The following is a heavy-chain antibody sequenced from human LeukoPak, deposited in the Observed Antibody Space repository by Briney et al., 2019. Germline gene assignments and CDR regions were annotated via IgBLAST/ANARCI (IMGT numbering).Heavy chain of an antibody. D-gene: IGHD3-10*01. CDR1: GGSVSDYY. CDR2: IYYSGST. Sequence: PSETLSLTCTVSGGSVSDYYWGWIRQSPGKGLEWIGTIYYSGSTYYSPSLKSRVTISVDTSKNQFSLKLSSVTAADTAMYYCARNRYYYGSGNYGVPNWFDPWGQGTLVTVSS. V-gene: IGHV4-39*01. J-gene: IGHJ5*02. CDR3: ARNRYYYGSGNYGVPNWFDP.